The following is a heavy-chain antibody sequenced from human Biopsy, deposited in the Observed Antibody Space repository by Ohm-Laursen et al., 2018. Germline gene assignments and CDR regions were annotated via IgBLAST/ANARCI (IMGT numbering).Heavy chain of an antibody. CDR2: FIPIFNTA. CDR1: GGTFINHA. D-gene: IGHD3-22*01. Sequence: GASVKVSCKASGGTFINHAVGWVRQAPGQGLEWVGGFIPIFNTANYAHKFQGRVTLTADKSTSTAYMELSSLRTEDTAIYYCARFPLGAYDDSGSYRAVEHWYFDLWGRGTLVTVSS. V-gene: IGHV1-69*06. J-gene: IGHJ2*01. CDR3: ARFPLGAYDDSGSYRAVEHWYFDL.